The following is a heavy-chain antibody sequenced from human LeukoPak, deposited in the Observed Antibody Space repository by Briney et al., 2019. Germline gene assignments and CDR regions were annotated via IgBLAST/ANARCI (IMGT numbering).Heavy chain of an antibody. D-gene: IGHD4-11*01. CDR3: AREGKTTLTTTDRGLYYYYYYGMDV. CDR2: ISAYNGNT. Sequence: ASVKVSCKASGYTFTSYGISWVRQAPGQGLEWMGWISAYNGNTNYAQKLQGRVTMTTDTSTSTAYMELRSLRSDDTAVYHCAREGKTTLTTTDRGLYYYYYYGMDVWGQGTTVTVSS. CDR1: GYTFTSYG. V-gene: IGHV1-18*01. J-gene: IGHJ6*02.